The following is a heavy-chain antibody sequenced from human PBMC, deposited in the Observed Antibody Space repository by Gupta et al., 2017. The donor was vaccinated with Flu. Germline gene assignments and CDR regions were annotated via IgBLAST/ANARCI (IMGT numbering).Heavy chain of an antibody. V-gene: IGHV3-72*01. Sequence: EVSLVESGGGLVQPGGSLSLSCAASGFTLRDHYMDWVRQAPGKGLEWVGRIRKKVNGYTTEYAASVKGRFNVSRDDSYNSLCLQMNSLRIEYTAVYYCVKVGIPTVVIDFWGQGPLVTVSS. CDR2: IRKKVNGYTT. D-gene: IGHD1-26*01. J-gene: IGHJ4*02. CDR1: GFTLRDHY. CDR3: VKVGIPTVVIDF.